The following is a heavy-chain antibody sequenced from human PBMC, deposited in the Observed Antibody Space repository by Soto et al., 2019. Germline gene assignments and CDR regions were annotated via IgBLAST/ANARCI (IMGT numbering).Heavy chain of an antibody. V-gene: IGHV4-59*08. D-gene: IGHD6-13*01. J-gene: IGHJ5*02. CDR2: IYYNGST. CDR3: ARAKAPLYSSSWYWFDP. CDR1: GGSISSYY. Sequence: QVQLQESGPGLVKPSETLSLTCTVSGGSISSYYWSWIRQPPGKGLEWIGYIYYNGSTNYNPSLKSRVTISVDTTKNQFSLQLSSVTAADTAVYYCARAKAPLYSSSWYWFDPWGQGTLVTVSS.